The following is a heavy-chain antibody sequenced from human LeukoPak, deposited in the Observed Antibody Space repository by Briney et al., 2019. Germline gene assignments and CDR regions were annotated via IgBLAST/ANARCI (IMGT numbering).Heavy chain of an antibody. CDR1: GYTFTSYG. V-gene: IGHV1-18*01. J-gene: IGHJ4*02. CDR2: ISAYNGNT. D-gene: IGHD2-2*01. CDR3: ARDRSDIVVVPAAAPLDY. Sequence: GASVKVSCKASGYTFTSYGISWVRQAPGQGLEWMGWISAYNGNTNYAQKLQGRVTITTDTSTSTAYMELSSLRSDDTAVYYCARDRSDIVVVPAAAPLDYWGQGTLVTVSS.